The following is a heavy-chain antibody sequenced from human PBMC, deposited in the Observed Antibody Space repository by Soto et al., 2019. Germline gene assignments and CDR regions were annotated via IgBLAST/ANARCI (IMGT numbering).Heavy chain of an antibody. CDR1: GYTFTSYY. CDR3: ARGHYYDSSGYDHDFDY. D-gene: IGHD3-22*01. Sequence: ASVKVSCKASGYTFTSYYMHWVRQAPGQGLEWMGIINPSGGSTSYAQKFQGRVTMTRDTSTSTVYMELSSLRSEDTAVYYCARGHYYDSSGYDHDFDYWGQGTLVTSPQ. J-gene: IGHJ4*02. CDR2: INPSGGST. V-gene: IGHV1-46*01.